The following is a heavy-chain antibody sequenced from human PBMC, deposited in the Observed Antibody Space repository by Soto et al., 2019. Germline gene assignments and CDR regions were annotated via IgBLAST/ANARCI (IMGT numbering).Heavy chain of an antibody. J-gene: IGHJ4*02. CDR1: GFSFSSYA. V-gene: IGHV3-23*01. CDR3: AKDGGSYAYYFDY. CDR2: ISGSGGGT. D-gene: IGHD1-26*01. Sequence: EVQLLESGGGLVQPGGSRRLSCAASGFSFSSYAMSWVRQAPGKGLEWVSAISGSGGGTYYADSVKGRFTISRDNSKNTLYLQMNSLRAEDTAVYYCAKDGGSYAYYFDYWGQGTLVTVSS.